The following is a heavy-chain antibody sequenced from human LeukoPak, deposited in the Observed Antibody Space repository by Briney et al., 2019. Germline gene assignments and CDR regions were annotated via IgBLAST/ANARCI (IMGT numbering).Heavy chain of an antibody. Sequence: ASVKVSCKASGYTFTGYYMHWVRQAPGQGRDWMGWINPNSGGTNYAQKFQGRVTMTRDTSISAAYMEVSRLRSDDTAVYYCARLRSGYDSRDYWGQGTLVTVSS. CDR1: GYTFTGYY. J-gene: IGHJ4*02. CDR3: ARLRSGYDSRDY. V-gene: IGHV1-2*02. CDR2: INPNSGGT. D-gene: IGHD5-12*01.